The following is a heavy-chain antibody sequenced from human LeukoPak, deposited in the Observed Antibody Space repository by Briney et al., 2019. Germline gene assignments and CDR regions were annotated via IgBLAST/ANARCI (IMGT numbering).Heavy chain of an antibody. CDR2: ISSYNGNT. J-gene: IGHJ4*02. Sequence: ASVKVSCKASGYIFTSYGISWVRQAPGQGLEWMGWISSYNGNTDYAQKLQGRLTITTDTSTHTAYIGLRSQNCGDAAVFSCAGASSGYYYGATWGQGKLVTVSS. D-gene: IGHD3-22*01. CDR3: AGASSGYYYGAT. V-gene: IGHV1-18*01. CDR1: GYIFTSYG.